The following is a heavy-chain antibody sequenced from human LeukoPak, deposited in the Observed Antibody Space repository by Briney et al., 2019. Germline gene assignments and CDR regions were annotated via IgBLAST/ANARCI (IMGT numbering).Heavy chain of an antibody. CDR1: GFSFSDYR. V-gene: IGHV3-7*01. CDR3: ARGATYHLY. CDR2: IKEDGSEK. J-gene: IGHJ4*02. Sequence: GGSLRLSSAASGFSFSDYRMSGICEAPGKGLEGVDNIKEDGSEKYYVDSVKGRFAISRDNAKNSLSLQMNSLRAEDTAVYYCARGATYHLYWGQGTLVTVSS. D-gene: IGHD1-14*01.